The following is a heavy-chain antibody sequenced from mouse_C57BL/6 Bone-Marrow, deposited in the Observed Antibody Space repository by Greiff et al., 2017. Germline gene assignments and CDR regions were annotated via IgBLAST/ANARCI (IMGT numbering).Heavy chain of an antibody. J-gene: IGHJ3*01. CDR1: GFTFSNYW. CDR3: TGQDLDSSGPWFAY. V-gene: IGHV6-3*01. CDR2: IRLKSDNYAT. Sequence: EVKLVESGGGLVQPGGSMKLSCVASGFTFSNYWMNWVRQSPEKGLEWVAQIRLKSDNYATHYAESVKGRFTISRDDSKSSVYMQMNNLRAEDTGIYYCTGQDLDSSGPWFAYWGQGTLVTVSA. D-gene: IGHD3-2*02.